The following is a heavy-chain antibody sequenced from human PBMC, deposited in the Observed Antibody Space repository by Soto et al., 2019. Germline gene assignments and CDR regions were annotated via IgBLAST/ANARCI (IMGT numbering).Heavy chain of an antibody. CDR3: ARVTLKAGNWFDP. Sequence: QVQLVQSGAEVKKPGASVKVSCQASGYTFTDYFIQWVRQAPGQGFEWMGWINPKSRGTNYAQKFQGRVTMTRDTSSSTAYMELRGLTSDDTAVYYCARVTLKAGNWFDPWGQGTLVTVSS. CDR2: INPKSRGT. J-gene: IGHJ5*02. V-gene: IGHV1-2*02. CDR1: GYTFTDYF. D-gene: IGHD3-22*01.